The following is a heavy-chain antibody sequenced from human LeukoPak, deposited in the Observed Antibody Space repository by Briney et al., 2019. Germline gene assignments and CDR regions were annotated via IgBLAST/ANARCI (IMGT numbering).Heavy chain of an antibody. J-gene: IGHJ5*02. CDR2: INQDGSQK. Sequence: PGGSLRLSCAASGFTFSSYWMSWVRHTPGKGLEWVGNINQDGSQKYYVDSVKGRFTISRDNAKNSLYLQMNSLRAEDTAVYYCARDELTWYYDSESYWRWFDPWGQGTLVTVSS. CDR1: GFTFSSYW. CDR3: ARDELTWYYDSESYWRWFDP. D-gene: IGHD3-10*01. V-gene: IGHV3-7*01.